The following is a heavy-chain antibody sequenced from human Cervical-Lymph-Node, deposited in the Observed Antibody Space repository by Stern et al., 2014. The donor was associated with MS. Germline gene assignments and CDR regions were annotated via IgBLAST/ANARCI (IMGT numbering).Heavy chain of an antibody. J-gene: IGHJ5*02. CDR1: GFTFSSYG. CDR3: ARSYSSSWYDNWFDP. D-gene: IGHD6-13*01. Sequence: QVQLVESGGGVVQPGRSLRLSCAASGFTFSSYGMHWVRQAPGKGLEWVAVIWYDGSNKYYADSVKGRFTISRDNSKNTLYLQMNSLRAEDTAVYYCARSYSSSWYDNWFDPWGQGTLVTVSS. V-gene: IGHV3-33*01. CDR2: IWYDGSNK.